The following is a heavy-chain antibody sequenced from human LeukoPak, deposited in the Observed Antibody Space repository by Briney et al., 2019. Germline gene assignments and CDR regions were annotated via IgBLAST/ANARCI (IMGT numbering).Heavy chain of an antibody. CDR3: AKDLYPPDRQLWLLFDY. CDR1: GFTFSSYA. D-gene: IGHD5-18*01. V-gene: IGHV3-30*04. CDR2: ISYDGSNK. J-gene: IGHJ4*02. Sequence: GGSLRLSCAASGFTFSSYAMHWVRQAPGKGLEWVAVISYDGSNKYYADSVKGRFTISRDNSKNTLYLQMNSLRAEDTAVYYCAKDLYPPDRQLWLLFDYWGQGTLVTVSS.